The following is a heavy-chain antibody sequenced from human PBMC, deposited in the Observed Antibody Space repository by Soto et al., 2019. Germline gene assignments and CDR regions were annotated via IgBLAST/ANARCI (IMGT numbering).Heavy chain of an antibody. V-gene: IGHV1-18*01. CDR2: ISTYNGNT. D-gene: IGHD3-10*01. Sequence: KTCMRQAPGQGLEWMGRISTYNGNTNYPQSLQGRLTMTTDTSTTTAYMELRSLRSDDTAVYYWARHPPRVTLVPYPTLFRSYVW. CDR3: ARHPPRVTLVPYPTLFRSYV. J-gene: IGHJ6*01.